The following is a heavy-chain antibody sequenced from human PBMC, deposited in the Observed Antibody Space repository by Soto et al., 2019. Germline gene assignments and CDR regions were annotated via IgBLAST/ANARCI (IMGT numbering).Heavy chain of an antibody. CDR2: IYYSGST. V-gene: IGHV4-39*01. D-gene: IGHD2-15*01. J-gene: IGHJ4*02. Sequence: QLQLQESGPGLVKPSETLSLTCTVSGGSISSTTYYWGWIRQPPGKGLEWIGSIYYSGSTHYNPSLKSRVTISVDPSKNQFSLKLSPVTAADTAVYYCARHSGYCSGGSCYPLDYWGQGTLVTVSS. CDR1: GGSISSTTYY. CDR3: ARHSGYCSGGSCYPLDY.